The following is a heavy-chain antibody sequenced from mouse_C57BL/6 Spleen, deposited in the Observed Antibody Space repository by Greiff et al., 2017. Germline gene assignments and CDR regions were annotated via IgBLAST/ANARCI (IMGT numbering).Heavy chain of an antibody. CDR1: GYTFTGYW. CDR3: ARGGFLRGFAY. V-gene: IGHV1-9*01. Sequence: QVQLQQSGAELMKPGASVKLSCKATGYTFTGYWIEWVKQRPGHGLEWIGEILTGSGSTNYNEKFKGKATFTADTSSNTAYMQLSSLTTEDSAIYYCARGGFLRGFAYWGQGTLVTVSA. D-gene: IGHD1-1*01. CDR2: ILTGSGST. J-gene: IGHJ3*01.